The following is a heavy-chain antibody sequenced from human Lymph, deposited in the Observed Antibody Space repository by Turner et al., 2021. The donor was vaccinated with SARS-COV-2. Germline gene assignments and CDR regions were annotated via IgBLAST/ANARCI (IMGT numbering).Heavy chain of an antibody. J-gene: IGHJ4*02. CDR1: GYTVTGYY. CDR3: ARSRDLQSMVRGVDPFDY. CDR2: INPSSGGT. V-gene: IGHV1-2*02. D-gene: IGHD3-10*01. Sequence: QLVQSGAEVKKPGTSVNVSCKASGYTVTGYYMHRVRQAPGQGLEWMGWINPSSGGTNYAQKFQGRVTMTRDTSISTAYMELSRLRSDDTAVYYCARSRDLQSMVRGVDPFDYWGQGTLVTVSS.